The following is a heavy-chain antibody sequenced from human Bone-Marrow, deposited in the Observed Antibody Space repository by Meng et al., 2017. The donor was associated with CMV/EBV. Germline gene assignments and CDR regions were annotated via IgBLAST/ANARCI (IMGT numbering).Heavy chain of an antibody. D-gene: IGHD3-3*01. CDR1: GFTFSSYG. J-gene: IGHJ4*02. CDR2: IWYDGSNK. CDR3: ARAGYDFWSGPVDY. Sequence: GGSLRLSCAASGFTFSSYGMHWVRQAPGKGLEWVAVIWYDGSNKYYADSVKGRFTISRDNSKNTLYLQMNSLRAEDTAVYYCARAGYDFWSGPVDYWGQGTLVTVSS. V-gene: IGHV3-33*01.